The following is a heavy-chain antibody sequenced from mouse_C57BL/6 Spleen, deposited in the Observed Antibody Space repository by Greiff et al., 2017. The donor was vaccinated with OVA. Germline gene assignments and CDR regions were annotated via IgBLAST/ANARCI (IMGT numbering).Heavy chain of an antibody. V-gene: IGHV1-62-2*01. CDR3: ARHEGSEGAMDY. CDR2: FYPGSGSI. CDR1: GYTFTEYT. Sequence: VKVVESGAELVKPGASVKLSCKASGYTFTEYTIHWVKQRSGQGLEWIGWFYPGSGSIKYNEKFKDKATLTADKSSSTVYMELSRLTSEDSAVYFCARHEGSEGAMDYWGQGTSVTVSS. J-gene: IGHJ4*01.